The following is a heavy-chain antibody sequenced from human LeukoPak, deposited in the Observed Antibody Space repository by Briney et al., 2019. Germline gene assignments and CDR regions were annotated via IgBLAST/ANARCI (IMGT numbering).Heavy chain of an antibody. Sequence: PSETLSHTCTVSGYSISSGYYWGWIRQPPGKGLEWIGSIYHSGSTYYNPSLKSRVTISVDTSKDQFSLKLSSVTAADTAVYYCARVRIVGATDAFDIWGQGTMVTVSS. CDR1: GYSISSGYY. CDR3: ARVRIVGATDAFDI. J-gene: IGHJ3*02. V-gene: IGHV4-38-2*02. CDR2: IYHSGST. D-gene: IGHD1-26*01.